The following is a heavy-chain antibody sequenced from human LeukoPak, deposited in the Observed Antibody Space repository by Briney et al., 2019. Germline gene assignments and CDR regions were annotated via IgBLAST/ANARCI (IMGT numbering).Heavy chain of an antibody. CDR1: GVSFSGDY. J-gene: IGHJ4*02. CDR3: ARDRPGGSSLDY. Sequence: SQTLSLTCTVSGVSFSGDYWSWIRQSPGKGLEWIAYIHSGGRTSYNPSLKSRVTISVETSKNEFSLKVTSVNAADTAVYYCARDRPGGSSLDYWGQGILVTVSS. D-gene: IGHD6-13*01. CDR2: IHSGGRT. V-gene: IGHV4-59*01.